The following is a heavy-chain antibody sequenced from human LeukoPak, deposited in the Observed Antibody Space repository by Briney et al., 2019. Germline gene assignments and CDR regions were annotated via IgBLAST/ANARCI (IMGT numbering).Heavy chain of an antibody. CDR1: GFNFRAYA. V-gene: IGHV3-23*01. D-gene: IGHD5-12*01. J-gene: IGHJ3*02. CDR3: AKDGVATQHALDI. CDR2: ISGSGGTT. Sequence: GGSLRLSCAASGFNFRAYAMTWVRQAPGKGLDWVSGISGSGGTTYYADSVRGRFTISRDNSKNTVYLQLNNLRAEDTAVYYCAKDGVATQHALDIWGHGTMVTVSP.